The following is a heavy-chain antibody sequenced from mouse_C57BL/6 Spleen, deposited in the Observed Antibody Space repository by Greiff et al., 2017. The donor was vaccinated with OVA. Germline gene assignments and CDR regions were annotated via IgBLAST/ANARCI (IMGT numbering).Heavy chain of an antibody. J-gene: IGHJ2*01. CDR3: ARGWLPYYFDY. Sequence: QVQLKPPGAELVKPGASVQMSCKASGYTFTSSWITWVKQRPGQGLEWIGDIYPGSGSTNYNEKFKSKATLTVDTSSSTAYMQLSSLTSEDSAVYYCARGWLPYYFDYWGQGTTLTVSS. CDR2: IYPGSGST. V-gene: IGHV1-55*01. D-gene: IGHD2-3*01. CDR1: GYTFTSSW.